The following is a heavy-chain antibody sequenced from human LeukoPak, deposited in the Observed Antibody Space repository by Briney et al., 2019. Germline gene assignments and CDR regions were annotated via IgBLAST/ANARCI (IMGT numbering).Heavy chain of an antibody. V-gene: IGHV3-11*01. J-gene: IGHJ6*02. D-gene: IGHD6-19*01. CDR2: ISSSGSTI. Sequence: GGSLRLSCAASGFTFSDYYMSWIRQAPGKGLEWVSYISSSGSTIYYADSVKGRFTISRDNAKNSLYLQMNSLRAEDTALYYCAKDISSGWYQGFVWGQGTTVTVSS. CDR3: AKDISSGWYQGFV. CDR1: GFTFSDYY.